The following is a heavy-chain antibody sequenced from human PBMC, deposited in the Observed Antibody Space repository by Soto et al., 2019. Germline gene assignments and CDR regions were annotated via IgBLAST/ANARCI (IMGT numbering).Heavy chain of an antibody. D-gene: IGHD2-15*01. CDR3: ARETPSFDS. J-gene: IGHJ4*02. CDR1: GFTFSDYH. CDR2: IRTISSSI. Sequence: QLVESGGGLVQPGGSLRLSCAASGFTFSDYHMNWVRQAPGKGLEWVSSIRTISSSIYFADSVRGRFTISRDNARNSLYLQITCLRDADTAVYYCARETPSFDSWGQGTLVTVSS. V-gene: IGHV3-48*02.